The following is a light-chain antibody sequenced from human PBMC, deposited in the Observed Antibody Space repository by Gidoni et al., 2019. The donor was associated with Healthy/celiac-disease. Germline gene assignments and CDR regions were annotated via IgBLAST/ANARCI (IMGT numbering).Light chain of an antibody. V-gene: IGKV3-20*01. Sequence: EIVLTQSPGTLSLSPGERATLSCRASQSVSSSYLACYQQKPGQAPRLLIYGASSRATGIPDRFSGSGSGTDFTLTIIRLEPEDFAVYYCQQDGSSPEFTFGPGTKVDIK. CDR1: QSVSSSY. CDR2: GAS. J-gene: IGKJ3*01. CDR3: QQDGSSPEFT.